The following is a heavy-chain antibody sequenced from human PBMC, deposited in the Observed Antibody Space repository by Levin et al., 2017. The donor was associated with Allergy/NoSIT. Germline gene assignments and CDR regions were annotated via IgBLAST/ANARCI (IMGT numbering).Heavy chain of an antibody. D-gene: IGHD6-13*01. CDR1: GYTFTSYG. J-gene: IGHJ6*03. CDR2: ISAYNGNT. Sequence: GGSLRLSCKASGYTFTSYGISWVRQAPGQGLEWMGWISAYNGNTNYAQKLQGRVTMTTDTSTSTAYMELRSLRSDDTAVYYCARVRSSSGQSVYYMDVWGKGTTVTVSS. V-gene: IGHV1-18*01. CDR3: ARVRSSSGQSVYYMDV.